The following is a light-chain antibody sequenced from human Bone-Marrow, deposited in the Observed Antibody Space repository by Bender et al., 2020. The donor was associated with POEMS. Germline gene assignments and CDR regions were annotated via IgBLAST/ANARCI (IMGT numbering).Light chain of an antibody. Sequence: SYELTQPPSVSVSPGQTARITCSATELRDKVAAWYQQRPGQSPVLVIYQDSKRPSGIPERFSGSTSGNTATLTISGTQAMDEADYYCQAWDTSSVVFGGGTKLTVL. CDR2: QDS. J-gene: IGLJ2*01. V-gene: IGLV3-1*01. CDR3: QAWDTSSVV. CDR1: ELRDKV.